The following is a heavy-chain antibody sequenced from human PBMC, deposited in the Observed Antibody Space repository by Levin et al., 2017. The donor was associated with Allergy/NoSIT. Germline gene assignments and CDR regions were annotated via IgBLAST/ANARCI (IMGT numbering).Heavy chain of an antibody. CDR2: ISSSSSYT. Sequence: PGGSLRLSCAASGFTFSDYYMSWIRQAPGKGLEWVSYISSSSSYTNYADSVKGRFTISRDNAKNSLYLQMNSLRAEDTAVYYCARERRYYDYVWGSFRPGGMDVWGQGTTVTVSS. D-gene: IGHD3-16*02. CDR3: ARERRYYDYVWGSFRPGGMDV. J-gene: IGHJ6*02. CDR1: GFTFSDYY. V-gene: IGHV3-11*05.